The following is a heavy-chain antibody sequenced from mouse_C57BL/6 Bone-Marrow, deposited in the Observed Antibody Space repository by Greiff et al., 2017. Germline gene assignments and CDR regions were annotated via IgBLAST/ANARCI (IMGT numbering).Heavy chain of an antibody. CDR2: IDPANGNT. CDR1: GFNIKNTY. D-gene: IGHD2-5*01. J-gene: IGHJ3*01. V-gene: IGHV14-3*01. Sequence: VHVKQSVAELVRPGASVKLSCTASGFNIKNTYMHWVKQRPEQGLEWIGRIDPANGNTKYAPKFQGKATITADTSSNTAYLQLSSLTSEDTAIYYCARWAYYSNYLFAYWGQGTLVTVSA. CDR3: ARWAYYSNYLFAY.